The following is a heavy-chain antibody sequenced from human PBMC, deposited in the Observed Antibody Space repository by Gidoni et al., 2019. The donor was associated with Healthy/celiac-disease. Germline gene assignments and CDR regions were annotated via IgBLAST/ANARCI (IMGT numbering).Heavy chain of an antibody. D-gene: IGHD3-10*01. CDR1: GGSISSSSYY. J-gene: IGHJ4*02. CDR3: ARPGSGSPRYYFDY. CDR2: IYYSGST. V-gene: IGHV4-39*01. Sequence: QLQLQESGPGLVKPSETLSLTCTVSGGSISSSSYYWGWIRQPPGKGLEWIGSIYYSGSTYYNPSLKSRVTISVDTSKNQFSLKLSSVTAADTAVYYCARPGSGSPRYYFDYWGQGTLVTVSS.